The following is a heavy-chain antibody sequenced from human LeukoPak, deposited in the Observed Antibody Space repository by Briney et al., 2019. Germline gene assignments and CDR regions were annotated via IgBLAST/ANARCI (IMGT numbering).Heavy chain of an antibody. V-gene: IGHV3-48*03. J-gene: IGHJ4*02. CDR1: GFTFSSYE. CDR3: ARETVYYYDSSGYQHYFDY. Sequence: GSLRLSCAASGFTFSSYEMNWVRQAPGKGLEWVSYISSSGSTIYYADSVKGRFTISRDNAKNSLYLQMNSLRAEDTAVYYCARETVYYYDSSGYQHYFDYWGQETLVTVSS. CDR2: ISSSGSTI. D-gene: IGHD3-22*01.